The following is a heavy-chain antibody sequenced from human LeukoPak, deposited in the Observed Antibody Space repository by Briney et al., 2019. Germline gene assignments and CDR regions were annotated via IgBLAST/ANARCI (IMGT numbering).Heavy chain of an antibody. CDR1: GYSFTSYW. J-gene: IGHJ1*01. Sequence: GEALKISCKGSGYSFTSYWIGWVRQMPGKGLKWRGIIYPGDSDTRYSPSFQGQVTISADKSISTAYLQWSSLKASDTAMYYCARPYCGGDCFTAEYFQHWGQGTLVTVSS. CDR2: IYPGDSDT. V-gene: IGHV5-51*01. CDR3: ARPYCGGDCFTAEYFQH. D-gene: IGHD2-21*02.